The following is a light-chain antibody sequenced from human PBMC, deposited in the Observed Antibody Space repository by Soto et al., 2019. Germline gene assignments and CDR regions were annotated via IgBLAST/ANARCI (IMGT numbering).Light chain of an antibody. CDR3: QQYGNSPQT. CDR2: GAS. CDR1: QNIYSN. J-gene: IGKJ1*01. Sequence: ILMTQSPASLSVSPGERATLSCRASQNIYSNIAWYQQKPGQAPRLLIYGASSRATGIPDRFSGSGSGTDFTLTISRLEPEDFAVYYCQQYGNSPQTFGQGTKVDIK. V-gene: IGKV3-20*01.